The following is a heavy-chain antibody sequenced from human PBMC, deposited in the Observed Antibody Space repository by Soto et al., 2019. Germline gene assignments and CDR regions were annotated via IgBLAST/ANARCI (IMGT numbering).Heavy chain of an antibody. V-gene: IGHV4-34*01. CDR3: ARGWGLELLMDV. D-gene: IGHD1-7*01. CDR2: INHSGST. Sequence: SETLSLTCAVYGGSFSGYYWSWIRQPPGKGLEWIGEINHSGSTNYNPSLKSRVTISVDTSKNQFSLKLSSVTATDTAVYYCARGWGLELLMDVWGQGTTVTVSS. CDR1: GGSFSGYY. J-gene: IGHJ6*02.